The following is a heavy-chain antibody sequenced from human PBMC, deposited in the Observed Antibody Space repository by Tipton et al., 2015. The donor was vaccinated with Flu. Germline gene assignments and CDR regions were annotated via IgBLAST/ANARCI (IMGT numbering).Heavy chain of an antibody. J-gene: IGHJ4*02. D-gene: IGHD5-12*01. CDR2: ITTYNGNT. Sequence: QVQLVQSGAEVKKPGASVKVSCKASAYTFTSYGISWVRQAPGQGLEWMGWITTYNGNTNYAQKFQGRVTMTTDTSTSTAYVELRSLRSDDTAVYYCARLHDHDYDYFELDYWGQGTLVTVSS. CDR1: AYTFTSYG. V-gene: IGHV1-18*01. CDR3: ARLHDHDYDYFELDY.